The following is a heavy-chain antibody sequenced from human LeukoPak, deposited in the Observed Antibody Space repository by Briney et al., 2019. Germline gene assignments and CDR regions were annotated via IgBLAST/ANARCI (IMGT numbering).Heavy chain of an antibody. V-gene: IGHV1-2*02. J-gene: IGHJ4*02. D-gene: IGHD3-22*01. CDR1: GYTFTGYY. CDR3: ARDREYYDSSGLFDY. Sequence: ASVKVSCKASGYTFTGYYMHWVRQAPGQGLEWMGWTNPNSGGTNYAQKFQGRVTMTRDTSISTAYMELSRLRSDDTAVYYCARDREYYDSSGLFDYWGQGTLVTVSS. CDR2: TNPNSGGT.